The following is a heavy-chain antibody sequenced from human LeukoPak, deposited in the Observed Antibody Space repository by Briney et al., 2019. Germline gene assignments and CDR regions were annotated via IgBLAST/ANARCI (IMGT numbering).Heavy chain of an antibody. V-gene: IGHV3-7*03. CDR2: IKEEGSEK. CDR3: ARRALRYCSSTSCPAQYYGVDV. D-gene: IGHD2-2*01. CDR1: GFIFSSYW. Sequence: GGSLRLSCAASGFIFSSYWMSWVRQAPGKGLEWVANIKEEGSEKYYVDSVKGRFTISRDNAKNSLYLQTNSLRAEDTAVYYCARRALRYCSSTSCPAQYYGVDVWGKGTTVTVSS. J-gene: IGHJ6*04.